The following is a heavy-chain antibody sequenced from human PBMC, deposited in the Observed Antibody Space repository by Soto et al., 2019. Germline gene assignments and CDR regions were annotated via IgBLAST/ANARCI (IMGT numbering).Heavy chain of an antibody. Sequence: QVQLVQSGAEVKKPGASVKVSCKASGYTFTSYDIIWVRQATGQGLEWMGWMNPNSGNTGYAQKFQGRVTMTRNTSIRTAYMERTSLRSADTAGYYCAREVSYWFDPWGQGTLVPASS. CDR3: AREVSYWFDP. CDR2: MNPNSGNT. J-gene: IGHJ5*02. V-gene: IGHV1-8*01. CDR1: GYTFTSYD. D-gene: IGHD2-8*01.